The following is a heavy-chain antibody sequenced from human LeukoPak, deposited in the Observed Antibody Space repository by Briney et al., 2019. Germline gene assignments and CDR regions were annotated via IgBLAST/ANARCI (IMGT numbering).Heavy chain of an antibody. D-gene: IGHD3-16*01. CDR2: IASDGRDK. CDR3: ARDTQTYYDYVWGSPPLDY. V-gene: IGHV3-30*03. Sequence: RSGGSLRLSCAASGFTFSSYAIHWVRQAPGKGLEWVAVIASDGRDKHHAESVKGRFTISRDNSKNTLYLQMNSLRAEDTAVYYCARDTQTYYDYVWGSPPLDYWGQGTLVTVSS. CDR1: GFTFSSYA. J-gene: IGHJ4*02.